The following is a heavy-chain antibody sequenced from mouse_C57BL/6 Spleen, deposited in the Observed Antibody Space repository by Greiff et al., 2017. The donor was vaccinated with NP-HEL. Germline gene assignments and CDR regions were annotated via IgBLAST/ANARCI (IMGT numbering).Heavy chain of an antibody. CDR3: ARHIYDGYYGAMDY. CDR2: ISNGGGST. V-gene: IGHV5-12*01. Sequence: EVKLMESGGGLVQPGGSLKLSCAASGFTFSDYYMYWVRQTPEKRLEWVAYISNGGGSTYYPDTVKGRFTISRANAKNTLYLQMHRLKSEDTAMYYCARHIYDGYYGAMDYWGQGTSVTVSS. D-gene: IGHD2-3*01. J-gene: IGHJ4*01. CDR1: GFTFSDYY.